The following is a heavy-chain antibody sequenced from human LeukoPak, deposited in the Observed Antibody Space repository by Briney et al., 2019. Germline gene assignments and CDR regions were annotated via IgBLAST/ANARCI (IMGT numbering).Heavy chain of an antibody. Sequence: GESLKISCKGSGYSFTSYWVAWVRQMPGKGLEWMGIIFPTDSDTRYSPSFQGQVTISVDKSISTAYLQWSSLKASDTAMYYCARATVVTGRFYFDYWGQGTLVTVSS. D-gene: IGHD4-23*01. CDR3: ARATVVTGRFYFDY. J-gene: IGHJ4*02. CDR1: GYSFTSYW. CDR2: IFPTDSDT. V-gene: IGHV5-51*01.